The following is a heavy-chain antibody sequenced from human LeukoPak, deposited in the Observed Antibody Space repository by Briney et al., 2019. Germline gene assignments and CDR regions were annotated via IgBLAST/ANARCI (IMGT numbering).Heavy chain of an antibody. CDR3: TTGAYCTNGVCYFDYFDY. J-gene: IGHJ4*02. Sequence: GGSLRLSCAASGFTFNNYAMSWVRQAPGKGLEWVSALSASGGYTYYADSVKGRFTISRDNSKNTLYLQMNSLKTEDTAVYYCTTGAYCTNGVCYFDYFDYWGQGTLVTVSS. V-gene: IGHV3-23*01. D-gene: IGHD2-8*01. CDR1: GFTFNNYA. CDR2: LSASGGYT.